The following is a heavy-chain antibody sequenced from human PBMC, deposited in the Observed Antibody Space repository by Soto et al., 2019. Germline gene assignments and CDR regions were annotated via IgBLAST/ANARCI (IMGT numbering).Heavy chain of an antibody. V-gene: IGHV1-18*01. D-gene: IGHD3-22*01. CDR2: NGAFNGNT. CDR3: VRLGDSFGYRGSYYFDH. Sequence: HVQLVQSGAEVKKPGASVKVSCKASGYTFTDFGIGWVRQAPGQGLEWVGWNGAFNGNTAYAQKFQGRVTMTADPPTSTAYVELRSVRSDDTAFYSCVRLGDSFGYRGSYYFDHWGQGTLVTVSS. J-gene: IGHJ4*02. CDR1: GYTFTDFG.